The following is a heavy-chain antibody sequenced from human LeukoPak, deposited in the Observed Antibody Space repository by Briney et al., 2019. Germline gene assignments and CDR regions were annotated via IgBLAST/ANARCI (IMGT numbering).Heavy chain of an antibody. CDR2: ISDGGAYT. Sequence: PGGSLRLSCAASGFTFNEYYMSWIRQAPGKGLGWVSHISDGGAYTKYADSVKGRFTISRDNDKNSLYLQMNSLTAADTAVYYCARVRTNSWYSDSWGQGTLVTVSS. CDR3: ARVRTNSWYSDS. V-gene: IGHV3-11*06. CDR1: GFTFNEYY. D-gene: IGHD6-13*01. J-gene: IGHJ4*02.